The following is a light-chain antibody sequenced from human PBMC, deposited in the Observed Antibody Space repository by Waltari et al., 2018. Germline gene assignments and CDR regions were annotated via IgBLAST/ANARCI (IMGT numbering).Light chain of an antibody. V-gene: IGKV3-15*01. J-gene: IGKJ1*01. CDR3: QQYNNCPPGT. CDR1: QSIGRS. CDR2: RAS. Sequence: TVVTQSPATLSMSPGERATLSCRTSQSIGRSLAWYQQRPGQAPRLLIYRASTRATGIPDRFSGSGSETEFTLTISSLQSEDIAVYYCQQYNNCPPGTFGQGTKVEI.